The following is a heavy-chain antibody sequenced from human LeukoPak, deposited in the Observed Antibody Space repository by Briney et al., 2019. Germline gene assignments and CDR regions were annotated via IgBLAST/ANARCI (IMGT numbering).Heavy chain of an antibody. Sequence: SETLSLTCTVSGGSISGYYWSWIRQPPGKGLEWIGYIYNSGSTNYNPSLKSRVTISVDTSKNQFSLKLSSVTAADTAVYYCRSGVSWGQGTLVTVSS. J-gene: IGHJ4*02. CDR1: GGSISGYY. V-gene: IGHV4-59*12. CDR2: IYNSGST. CDR3: RSGVS. D-gene: IGHD3-3*01.